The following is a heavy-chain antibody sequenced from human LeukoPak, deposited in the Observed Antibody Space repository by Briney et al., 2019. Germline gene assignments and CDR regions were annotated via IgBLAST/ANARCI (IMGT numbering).Heavy chain of an antibody. Sequence: EGSLRLSCAASGFTFSSYGTTWVRQAPGKGLEWISGITNSGSTYYADSVKGRFAISRDNSKNTLYLQINSLRAEDTAVYYCAKALSDYYDSSGYVRGGYYFDYWGQGTLVTVSS. V-gene: IGHV3-23*01. J-gene: IGHJ4*02. D-gene: IGHD3-22*01. CDR3: AKALSDYYDSSGYVRGGYYFDY. CDR2: ITNSGST. CDR1: GFTFSSYG.